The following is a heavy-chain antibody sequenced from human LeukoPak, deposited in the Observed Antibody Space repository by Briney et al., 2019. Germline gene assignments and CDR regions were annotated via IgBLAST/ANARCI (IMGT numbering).Heavy chain of an antibody. D-gene: IGHD3-16*01. CDR2: ISSSSSTI. CDR3: ARINAFDI. Sequence: GGSLRLSCAASGFTFSSYSMNWVRQAPGKGLEWVSYISSSSSTIYYADSVEGRFTISRDNAKNSLHLQMNSLRAEDTAVYYCARINAFDIWGQGTMVTVSS. CDR1: GFTFSSYS. J-gene: IGHJ3*02. V-gene: IGHV3-48*01.